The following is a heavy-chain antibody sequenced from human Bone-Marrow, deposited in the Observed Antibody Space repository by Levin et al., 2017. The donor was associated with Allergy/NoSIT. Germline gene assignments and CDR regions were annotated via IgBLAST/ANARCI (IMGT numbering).Heavy chain of an antibody. D-gene: IGHD1-26*01. CDR2: IYSGGST. J-gene: IGHJ3*01. V-gene: IGHV3-53*01. Sequence: QPGGSLRLSCAASGFTVSNNYVWWVRQAPGKGLEWVSLIYSGGSTYYADSVKGRFSISRDGSKNTLYLQMNSLRAEDTAMYYCGRDVGPWGQGTMVTVSS. CDR3: GRDVGP. CDR1: GFTVSNNY.